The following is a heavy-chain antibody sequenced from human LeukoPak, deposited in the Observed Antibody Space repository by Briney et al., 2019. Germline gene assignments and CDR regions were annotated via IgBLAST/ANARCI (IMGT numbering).Heavy chain of an antibody. D-gene: IGHD6-6*01. CDR2: IYYSGST. J-gene: IGHJ4*02. Sequence: SETLSLTCTVSGDSISSYYWSWIRQPPGKGLEWIGYIYYSGSTSYNPSLKSRVTISVDTSKNQFSLKLSSVTAADTAVYYCARHQLGGQLRFDYWGQGTLVTVSS. CDR3: ARHQLGGQLRFDY. V-gene: IGHV4-59*08. CDR1: GDSISSYY.